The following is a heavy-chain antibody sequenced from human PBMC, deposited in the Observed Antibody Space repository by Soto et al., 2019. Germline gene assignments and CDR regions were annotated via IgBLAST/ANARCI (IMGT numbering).Heavy chain of an antibody. CDR3: APEDINSPEAFDF. J-gene: IGHJ4*02. D-gene: IGHD2-15*01. V-gene: IGHV4-61*03. CDR1: GVSVNSDNYY. Sequence: QVQLQESGPGLVKPSETLSLTCTVSGVSVNSDNYYWSWLRQPPGKGLEWIGHIYNTRSTTSNPSLKSRVTISLDTARNHFALSLNSVTAADTAVFYCAPEDINSPEAFDFWGRGTLVTVSS. CDR2: IYNTRST.